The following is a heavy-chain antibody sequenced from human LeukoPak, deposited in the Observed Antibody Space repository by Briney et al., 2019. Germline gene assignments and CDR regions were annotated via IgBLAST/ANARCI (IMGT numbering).Heavy chain of an antibody. CDR1: GGSFSSKA. D-gene: IGHD3-10*02. CDR3: AELGITMIGGV. CDR2: IIPIFGTT. J-gene: IGHJ6*04. Sequence: ASVKVSCKASGGSFSSKAISWVRQAPGQGLEWMGGIIPIFGTTNYAQKFQGRVTITADKSTTTAYMELSSLRSEDTAVYYCAELGITMIGGVWGKGTTVTISS. V-gene: IGHV1-69*06.